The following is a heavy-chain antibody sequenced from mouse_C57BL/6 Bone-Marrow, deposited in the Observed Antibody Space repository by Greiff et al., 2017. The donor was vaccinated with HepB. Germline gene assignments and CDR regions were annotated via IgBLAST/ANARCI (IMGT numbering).Heavy chain of an antibody. CDR1: GFSLTSYG. Sequence: VQLKESGPGLVQPSQSLSITCTVSGFSLTSYGVHWVRQSPGKGLEWLGVIWSGGSTDYNAAFISRLSISKDNSKSQVFFKMNSLQADDTAIYYCARGLDGPGFAYWGQGTLVTVSA. V-gene: IGHV2-2*01. CDR2: IWSGGST. J-gene: IGHJ3*01. D-gene: IGHD2-3*01. CDR3: ARGLDGPGFAY.